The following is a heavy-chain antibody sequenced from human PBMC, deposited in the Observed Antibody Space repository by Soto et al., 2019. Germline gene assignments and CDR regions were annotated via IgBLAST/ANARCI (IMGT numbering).Heavy chain of an antibody. V-gene: IGHV4-34*01. CDR3: ARRRIAAAVPFDY. Sequence: QVQLQQWGAGLLKPSETLSLTCAVYGGSFSGYYWSWIRQPPGKGLEWIGEINHSGSTNYNPSLKSRVTISVDTSKNQFSLKLSSVTAADTAVYYCARRRIAAAVPFDYWGQGTLVTVSS. J-gene: IGHJ4*02. D-gene: IGHD6-13*01. CDR1: GGSFSGYY. CDR2: INHSGST.